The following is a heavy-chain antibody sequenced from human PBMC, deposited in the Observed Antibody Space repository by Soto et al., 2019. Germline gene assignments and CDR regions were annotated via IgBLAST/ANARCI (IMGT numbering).Heavy chain of an antibody. CDR2: IYPTGNT. V-gene: IGHV4-30-2*01. D-gene: IGHD3-10*01. J-gene: IGHJ6*02. Sequence: PSETLSLTCTVSNGSIIIGGYSLSWIRQTPGKGLEWIGYIYPTGNTYYNPSLKNRATLSIETSQNQFSLQLTSVTAADTAVYYCDRAPPGNVPCWRVWGHGTPVTVSS. CDR1: NGSIIIGGYS. CDR3: DRAPPGNVPCWRV.